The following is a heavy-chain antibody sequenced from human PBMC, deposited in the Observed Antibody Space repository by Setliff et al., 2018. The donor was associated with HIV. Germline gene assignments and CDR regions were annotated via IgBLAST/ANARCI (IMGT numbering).Heavy chain of an antibody. D-gene: IGHD1-26*01. V-gene: IGHV3-21*01. J-gene: IGHJ6*03. CDR1: GFTFSSYS. Sequence: PGGSLRLSCAASGFTFSSYSMNWVRRAPGKGLEWVSSISSISTYIYYADSVKGRFTISRDNAKNSVYLQMNSLRAEDTAVYYCARDGGSSPSPVSDYYYYYMDVWGKGTTVTVSS. CDR3: ARDGGSSPSPVSDYYYYYMDV. CDR2: ISSISTYI.